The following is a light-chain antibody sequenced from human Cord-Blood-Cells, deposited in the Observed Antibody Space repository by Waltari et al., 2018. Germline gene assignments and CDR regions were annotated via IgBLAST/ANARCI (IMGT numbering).Light chain of an antibody. V-gene: IGLV2-11*01. CDR2: DVS. CDR1: RSDVGGYKS. J-gene: IGLJ3*02. Sequence: QSALTHPRSVSGSPGQSVTISCTGTRSDVGGYKSVSWYQQHPGKAPKLMIYDVSERPSGVPDRFSGSKSGNTASLTISGLQAEDEADYYCCSYAGSYTWVFGGGTKLTVL. CDR3: CSYAGSYTWV.